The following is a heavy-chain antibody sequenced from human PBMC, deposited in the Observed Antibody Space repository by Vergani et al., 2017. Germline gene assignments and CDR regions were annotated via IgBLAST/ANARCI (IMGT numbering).Heavy chain of an antibody. V-gene: IGHV3-15*01. CDR2: IKSKTDGGTT. Sequence: EVQLLESGGGLVQPGGSLILSCAASGFTFSSYAMSWVRQAPGKGLEWVGRIKSKTDGGTTDYAAPVKGRFTISRDDSKNTLYLQMNSLKTEDTAVYYCTTDATPLGPDYWGQGTLVTVSS. D-gene: IGHD3-16*01. CDR1: GFTFSSYA. CDR3: TTDATPLGPDY. J-gene: IGHJ4*02.